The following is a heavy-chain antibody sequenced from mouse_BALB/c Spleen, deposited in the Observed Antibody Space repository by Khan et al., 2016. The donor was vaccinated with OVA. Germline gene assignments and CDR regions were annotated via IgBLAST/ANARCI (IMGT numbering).Heavy chain of an antibody. CDR2: IWSDGST. D-gene: IGHD2-10*01. V-gene: IGHV2-6-1*01. J-gene: IGHJ4*01. Sequence: VQLQESGPGLAAPSQSLSITCTISGFSLTNYGVHWVRQPPGKGLEWLAVIWSDGSTTYNSALKSRLTITKDNSQSQVFLKMNSLQTDGTAIYFCARQPYYHYNIMDYWGQGTSVTVSS. CDR3: ARQPYYHYNIMDY. CDR1: GFSLTNYG.